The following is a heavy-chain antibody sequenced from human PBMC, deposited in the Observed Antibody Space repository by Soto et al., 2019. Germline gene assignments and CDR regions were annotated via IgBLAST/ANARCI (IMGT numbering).Heavy chain of an antibody. CDR3: ARHPLFGVVIMGAFDI. Sequence: QVQLVQSGAEVKKPGSSVKVSCKASGGTFSSYAISWVRQAPGQGLEWRGGIIPIFGTANYAQKFQGRVTITADESTSTAYMELSSLRSEDTAVYYCARHPLFGVVIMGAFDIWGQGTMVTVSS. CDR2: IIPIFGTA. V-gene: IGHV1-69*01. D-gene: IGHD3-3*01. CDR1: GGTFSSYA. J-gene: IGHJ3*02.